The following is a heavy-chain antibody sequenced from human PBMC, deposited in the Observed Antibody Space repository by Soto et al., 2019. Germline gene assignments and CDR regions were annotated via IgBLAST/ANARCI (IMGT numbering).Heavy chain of an antibody. CDR2: VGGGGDNI. CDR1: GFTFSSYS. V-gene: IGHV3-23*01. J-gene: IGHJ4*02. Sequence: QLLESGVGLVQPGGSLRLSCAASGFTFSSYSMNWVRQAPGKGLQWVATVGGGGDNIFYADSVKGRFTISRDDSQNMVFLQMNSLRPEDTAVYFCAKRDSGSGRSPPLINYWGQGTLVTVSS. CDR3: AKRDSGSGRSPPLINY. D-gene: IGHD3-10*01.